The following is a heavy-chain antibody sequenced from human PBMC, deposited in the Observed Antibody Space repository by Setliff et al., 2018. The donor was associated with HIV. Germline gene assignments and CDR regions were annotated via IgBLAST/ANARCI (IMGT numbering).Heavy chain of an antibody. Sequence: SETLSLTCTVSGGSISSGGYYWSWIRQHPGKGLEWIGYIYYSGRTYYNPSLKSRVTISVDTSEIQLSLKLSSVTAADTAVYYCARYCGGDCYPSAYYMDVWGKGTTVTVSS. CDR3: ARYCGGDCYPSAYYMDV. CDR1: GGSISSGGYY. J-gene: IGHJ6*03. CDR2: IYYSGRT. D-gene: IGHD2-21*01. V-gene: IGHV4-31*03.